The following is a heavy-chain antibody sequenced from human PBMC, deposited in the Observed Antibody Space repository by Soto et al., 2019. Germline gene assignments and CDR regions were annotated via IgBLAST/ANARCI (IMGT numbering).Heavy chain of an antibody. CDR3: EKPLDDYYDDTGYYFKSIDH. CDR1: LSTFSRYG. CDR2: ISGSGDIS. Sequence: GGALRLSRAASLSTFSRYGMSLVRQAPGNGLEWVSGISGSGDISYYADSVKGRFTISRDNSRKTLYLQMSSLRAEDTAVYYCEKPLDDYYDDTGYYFKSIDHWRKGILVTV. V-gene: IGHV3-23*01. J-gene: IGHJ4*02. D-gene: IGHD3-22*01.